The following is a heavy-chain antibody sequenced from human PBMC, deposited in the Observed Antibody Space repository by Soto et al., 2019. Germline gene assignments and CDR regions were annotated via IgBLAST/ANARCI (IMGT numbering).Heavy chain of an antibody. CDR2: IYHSGST. D-gene: IGHD3-22*01. Sequence: SETLSLTCAVSGGSISSSNWWSWVRQPPGKGLEWIGEIYHSGSTNYNPSLKSRVTISVDKSKNQFSLKLSSVTAADTAVYYCARDGDYYDSSGSNTLDYWGQGTLVTVSS. J-gene: IGHJ4*02. CDR3: ARDGDYYDSSGSNTLDY. V-gene: IGHV4-4*02. CDR1: GGSISSSNW.